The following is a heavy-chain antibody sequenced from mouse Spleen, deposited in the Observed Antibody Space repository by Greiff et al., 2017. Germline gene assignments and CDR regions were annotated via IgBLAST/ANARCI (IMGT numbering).Heavy chain of an antibody. CDR1: GYTFTSYT. D-gene: IGHD1-1*01. Sequence: VQLQQSGAELARPGASVKMSCKASGYTFTSYTMHWVQQRPGQGLEWIGYINPSGGYTKYTQKFKDKATLTADKSSSTAYMQLRSLTSEDSAVYYCERDGSSRYWCFDVWGTGTTGTGSS. V-gene: IGHV1-4*01. CDR2: INPSGGYT. J-gene: IGHJ1*03. CDR3: ERDGSSRYWCFDV.